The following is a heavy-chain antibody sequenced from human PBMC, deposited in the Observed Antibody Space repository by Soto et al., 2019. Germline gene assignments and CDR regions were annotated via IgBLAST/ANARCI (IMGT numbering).Heavy chain of an antibody. CDR1: GASVSSGTYY. CDR3: ASSNSWSTLDY. V-gene: IGHV4-61*01. Sequence: QVQLQESGPGLVKPSETLSLTCTVSGASVSSGTYYWGWIRQPPGKGLEWIGYISYSGSTNYNPSLKSRVTLSVDTSKRQFSLKLSSVTAADTALYYCASSNSWSTLDYWGQGSLVTVSS. D-gene: IGHD6-13*01. J-gene: IGHJ4*02. CDR2: ISYSGST.